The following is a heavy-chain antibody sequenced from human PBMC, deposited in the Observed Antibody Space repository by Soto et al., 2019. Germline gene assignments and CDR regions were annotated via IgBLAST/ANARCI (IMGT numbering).Heavy chain of an antibody. D-gene: IGHD3-10*01. CDR1: GGSFSGYY. Sequence: SETLSLTCAVYGGSFSGYYWSWIRQPPGKGLEWIGEINHSGSTNYNPSLKSRVTISVDTSKNQFSLKLSSVTAADTAVYYCARPYGSGSRPRNDAFDIWGQGTMVTVSS. V-gene: IGHV4-34*01. CDR3: ARPYGSGSRPRNDAFDI. CDR2: INHSGST. J-gene: IGHJ3*02.